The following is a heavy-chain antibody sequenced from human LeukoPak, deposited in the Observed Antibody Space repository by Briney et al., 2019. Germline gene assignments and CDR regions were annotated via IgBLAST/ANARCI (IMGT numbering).Heavy chain of an antibody. V-gene: IGHV3-48*03. J-gene: IGHJ6*04. Sequence: AGSPRLSCAAPGFTFSSYEMNCVRQAPGKGLEWVSYISSSGSTIYYADSVKGRFTISRDNAKNSLYLQMNSLRAEDTAVYYCAELGITMIGGVWGKGTRVTISS. D-gene: IGHD3-10*02. CDR3: AELGITMIGGV. CDR1: GFTFSSYE. CDR2: ISSSGSTI.